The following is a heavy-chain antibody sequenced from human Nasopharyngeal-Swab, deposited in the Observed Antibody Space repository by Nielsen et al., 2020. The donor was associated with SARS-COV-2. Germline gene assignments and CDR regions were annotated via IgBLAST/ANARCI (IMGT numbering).Heavy chain of an antibody. J-gene: IGHJ4*02. V-gene: IGHV3-33*08. D-gene: IGHD3-10*01. CDR2: IWYDGSNK. CDR3: ARDAWGVRGVIIS. CDR1: GFTFSSYA. Sequence: GGSLRLSCAASGFTFSSYAMHWVRQAPGKGLEWGAVIWYDGSNKYYADPVKGRFTISRDNSKNTLYLQMNSLRAEDTAVYYCARDAWGVRGVIISWGQGTLVTVSS.